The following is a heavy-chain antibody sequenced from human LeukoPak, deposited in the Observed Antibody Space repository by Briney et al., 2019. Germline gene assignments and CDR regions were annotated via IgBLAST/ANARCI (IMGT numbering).Heavy chain of an antibody. CDR1: GFTFSSYA. V-gene: IGHV3-30*04. D-gene: IGHD2-2*02. CDR3: AAGGCQLLYCWFDY. CDR2: ISYDGSNK. J-gene: IGHJ4*02. Sequence: GGSLRLSCAASGFTFSSYAMHWVRQAPGKGLEWVAVISYDGSNKYCADSVKGRFTISRDNSKNTLYLQMNSLRAEDTAVYYCAAGGCQLLYCWFDYWGQGTLVTVSS.